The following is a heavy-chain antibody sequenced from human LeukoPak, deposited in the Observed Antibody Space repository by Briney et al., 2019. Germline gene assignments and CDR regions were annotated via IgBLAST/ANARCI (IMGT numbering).Heavy chain of an antibody. CDR1: GFTFSSYW. V-gene: IGHV3-74*01. CDR3: ARPADYDYGFNSFHR. J-gene: IGHJ5*02. D-gene: IGHD4-23*01. CDR2: INSDGSST. Sequence: GGSLRLSCAASGFTFSSYWMHLVRQAPGKGLVWVSRINSDGSSTSYADSVKGRFTISRDNAKNTLYLQMNSLRAEDTAVYYCARPADYDYGFNSFHRWGQGTLVTVSS.